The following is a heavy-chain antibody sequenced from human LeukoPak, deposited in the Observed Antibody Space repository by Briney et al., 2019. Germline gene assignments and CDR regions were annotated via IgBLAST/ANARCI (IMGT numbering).Heavy chain of an antibody. J-gene: IGHJ6*03. D-gene: IGHD3-16*01. Sequence: SETLSLTCTVSGGSISSGGYYWSWIRQPPGKGLEWIGEINHSGSTNYNPSLKSRVTISVDTSKNQFSLKLSSVTAADTAVYYCARHRGTIPYYYMDVWGEGTTVTVSS. CDR2: INHSGST. CDR1: GGSISSGGYY. CDR3: ARHRGTIPYYYMDV. V-gene: IGHV4-39*01.